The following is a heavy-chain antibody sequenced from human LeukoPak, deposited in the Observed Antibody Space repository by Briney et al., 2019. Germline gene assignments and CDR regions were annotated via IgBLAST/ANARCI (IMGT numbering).Heavy chain of an antibody. CDR2: ITSTSKYI. D-gene: IGHD6-6*01. CDR1: GFTFTSYS. V-gene: IGHV3-21*01. Sequence: PGGSLRLSCVASGFTFTSYSMNWVRQAPGKGLEWVSSITSTSKYIDYADSVKGRFTISRDNARNSVYLQMNSLRAEDTAVYYCAKTGEQLVPDYYYYMDVWGKGTTVTVSS. CDR3: AKTGEQLVPDYYYYMDV. J-gene: IGHJ6*03.